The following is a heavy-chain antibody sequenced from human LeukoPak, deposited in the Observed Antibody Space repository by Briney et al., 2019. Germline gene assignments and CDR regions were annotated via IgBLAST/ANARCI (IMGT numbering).Heavy chain of an antibody. V-gene: IGHV4-30-4*01. D-gene: IGHD3-10*01. J-gene: IGHJ4*02. Sequence: PSETLSLTCTVSGGSIYSGDYYWSWIRQPPGKGLEWIGYIYYSGSTYYNPSLNSRLTISVDTSKNQFSLELSSVTAADTAMYYCARGRDYYGSGSTDLDYWGQGILVTVSS. CDR2: IYYSGST. CDR1: GGSIYSGDYY. CDR3: ARGRDYYGSGSTDLDY.